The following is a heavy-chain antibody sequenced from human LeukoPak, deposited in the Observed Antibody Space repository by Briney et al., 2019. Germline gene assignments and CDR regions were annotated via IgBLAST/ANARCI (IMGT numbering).Heavy chain of an antibody. CDR1: GFTFSTYA. CDR2: ISGSGGST. Sequence: GGSLRLSCAASGFTFSTYAMTWVRQAPGKGLEWVSTISGSGGSTYYADSVKGRFTISRDNSKNTVYLQMNSLRAEDTAVYYCARDLSPVVRASPMGYWGQGTLVTVSS. CDR3: ARDLSPVVRASPMGY. V-gene: IGHV3-23*01. J-gene: IGHJ4*02. D-gene: IGHD3-10*01.